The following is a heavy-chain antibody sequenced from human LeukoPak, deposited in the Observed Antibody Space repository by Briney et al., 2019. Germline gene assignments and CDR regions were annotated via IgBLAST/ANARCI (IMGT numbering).Heavy chain of an antibody. Sequence: GASVKVSCKASGFTFTSSSMHWVRQAPGQLLEWIGWIVVGSGNTNYAQKFQERVTITTDMSTSTAYMELSSLRFEDTAVYYCAARQLWLSGSLIYSDSWPKEPLVSLS. CDR1: GFTFTSSS. J-gene: IGHJ4*01. CDR2: IVVGSGNT. V-gene: IGHV1-58*02. D-gene: IGHD5-18*01. CDR3: AARQLWLSGSLIYSDS.